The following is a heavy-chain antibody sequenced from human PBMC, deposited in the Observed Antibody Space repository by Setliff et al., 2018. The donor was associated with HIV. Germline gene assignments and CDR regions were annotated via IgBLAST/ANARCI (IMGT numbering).Heavy chain of an antibody. CDR3: AGGKSGSYDAYDM. J-gene: IGHJ3*02. Sequence: SETLSLTCTVSVGSFINTDYYWGWIRQPPGKALEWIGSMFHSGNTYYNPSLERRVSMSVDTSTNQVSLQLSSVTAADTAVYYCAGGKSGSYDAYDMWGQGTMVTVSS. D-gene: IGHD5-12*01. V-gene: IGHV4-39*07. CDR2: MFHSGNT. CDR1: VGSFINTDYY.